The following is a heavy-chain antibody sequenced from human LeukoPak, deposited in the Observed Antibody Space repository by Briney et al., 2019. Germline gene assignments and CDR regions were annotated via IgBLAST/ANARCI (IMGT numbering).Heavy chain of an antibody. CDR3: ARRYGP. D-gene: IGHD4-17*01. CDR2: INHSGST. CDR1: GGSFSGYY. J-gene: IGHJ5*02. V-gene: IGHV4-34*01. Sequence: SETLSLTCAVYGGSFSGYYWSWIRQPPGKGLEWIGEINHSGSTNYNPSLKSRVTISVDTSKNQFSLKLSSVTAVDTAVYYCARRYGPWGQGTLVTVSS.